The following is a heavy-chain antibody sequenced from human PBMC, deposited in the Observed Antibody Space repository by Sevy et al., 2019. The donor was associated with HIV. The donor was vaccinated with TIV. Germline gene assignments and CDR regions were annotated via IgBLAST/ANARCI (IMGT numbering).Heavy chain of an antibody. J-gene: IGHJ3*02. V-gene: IGHV1-69*13. CDR2: IVPKFGSA. CDR3: ARRGITIFGVLTFDI. D-gene: IGHD3-3*01. Sequence: ASVKVSCKASRDTFNTYAIVWVRQAPGQGLEWMGGIVPKFGSANYERKFEGKVTMTGDESTTTAHMELSSLRSEDTAVYYCARRGITIFGVLTFDIWGQGTTVTVSS. CDR1: RDTFNTYA.